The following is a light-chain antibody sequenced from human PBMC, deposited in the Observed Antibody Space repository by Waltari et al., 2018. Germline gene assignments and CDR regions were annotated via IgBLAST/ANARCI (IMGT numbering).Light chain of an antibody. CDR2: EVN. Sequence: QSALTQPPSASGSPGQSVTISCPGTSRDTGGSNYLSWYQQHPGKAPKPMIHEVNKRPSGVPDRFSGSKSGNTASLTVSGLQAEDEADYYCSSYAGSNNYVFGTGTKVTVL. CDR1: SRDTGGSNY. CDR3: SSYAGSNNYV. J-gene: IGLJ1*01. V-gene: IGLV2-8*01.